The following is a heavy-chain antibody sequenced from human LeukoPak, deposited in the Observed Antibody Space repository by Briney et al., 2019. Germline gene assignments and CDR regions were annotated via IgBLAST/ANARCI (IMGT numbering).Heavy chain of an antibody. CDR3: VRDQAGLDY. V-gene: IGHV6-1*01. CDR1: GDSVSSNSGA. Sequence: SQTLSLTCAISGDSVSSNSGAWNWLRQSPSRGLEWLGRTYYKSKWYNEYAESVKSRINIKPDISRNQFSLQLNSETPEDTAVYYCVRDQAGLDYWGQGTLVTVSS. CDR2: TYYKSKWYN. J-gene: IGHJ4*02. D-gene: IGHD6-13*01.